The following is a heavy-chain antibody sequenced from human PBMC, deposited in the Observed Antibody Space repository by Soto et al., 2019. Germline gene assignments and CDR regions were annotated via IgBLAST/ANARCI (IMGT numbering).Heavy chain of an antibody. V-gene: IGHV1-69*01. D-gene: IGHD1-26*01. Sequence: QVQLVQSGAEVKKPGSSVKVSCKASGGTFSSYAISWVRQAPGQGLEWMGGIIPIFGTANYAQKFQGRVTITADESTSTAYIGLSSLRSEDTAVSSCARYRREGGLHYWGQGTLVTVSS. CDR3: ARYRREGGLHY. CDR2: IIPIFGTA. CDR1: GGTFSSYA. J-gene: IGHJ4*02.